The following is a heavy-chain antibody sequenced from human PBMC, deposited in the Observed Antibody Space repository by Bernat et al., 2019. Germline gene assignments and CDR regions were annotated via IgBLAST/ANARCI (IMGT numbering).Heavy chain of an antibody. CDR2: ISGDGSRT. D-gene: IGHD5-24*01. CDR1: GFTFSTYW. Sequence: EVQLVESGGGLVQPGGSLRLSCAASGFTFSTYWMHWVRQVSGKGLEWVSRISGDGSRTTYADSVKGRFTISRDNAKNTLSLQMNSLRAEDTAVYYCARDSGDGYKPFDSWGQGILVTVSS. V-gene: IGHV3-74*01. J-gene: IGHJ4*02. CDR3: ARDSGDGYKPFDS.